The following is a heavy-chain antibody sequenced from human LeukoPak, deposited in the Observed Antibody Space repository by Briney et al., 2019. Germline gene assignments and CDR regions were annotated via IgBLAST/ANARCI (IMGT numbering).Heavy chain of an antibody. CDR3: ARVVWGRRYYYYGMDV. CDR2: IYYSGST. V-gene: IGHV4-39*07. D-gene: IGHD7-27*01. Sequence: SETLSLTCTVSGGSTSSSSYYWGWIRQPPGKGLEWIGSIYYSGSTYYNPSLKSRVTISVDTSKNQFSLKLSSVTAADTAVYYCARVVWGRRYYYYGMDVWGQGTTVTVSS. J-gene: IGHJ6*02. CDR1: GGSTSSSSYY.